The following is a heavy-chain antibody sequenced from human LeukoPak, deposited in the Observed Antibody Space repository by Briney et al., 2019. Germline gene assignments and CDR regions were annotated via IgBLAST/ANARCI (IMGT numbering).Heavy chain of an antibody. J-gene: IGHJ4*02. D-gene: IGHD1-1*01. CDR1: VGTFTSYA. CDR2: IIPIFGTA. Sequence: SLKVSCKASVGTFTSYAISWVRQAPGQGLEWMGGIIPIFGTANYAQKFQGRVTITTDESTSTAYMELSSLRSEDTAVYYCARGPELERFDYWGQGTLVTVSS. V-gene: IGHV1-69*05. CDR3: ARGPELERFDY.